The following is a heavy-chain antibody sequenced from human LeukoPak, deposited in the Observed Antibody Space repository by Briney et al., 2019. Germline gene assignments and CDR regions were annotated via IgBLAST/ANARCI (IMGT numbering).Heavy chain of an antibody. CDR1: GGSISSSSYY. J-gene: IGHJ6*03. V-gene: IGHV4-39*01. Sequence: SETLSLTCTVSGGSISSSSYYWGWIRQPPGKGLGWIGSASYSGSTYFNPSLKSRVTMSVDTSKNQFSLKLSSVTAADTAVYYCARHKMVRGIGYYYYMDVWGKGTTVTISS. CDR2: ASYSGST. CDR3: ARHKMVRGIGYYYYMDV. D-gene: IGHD3-10*01.